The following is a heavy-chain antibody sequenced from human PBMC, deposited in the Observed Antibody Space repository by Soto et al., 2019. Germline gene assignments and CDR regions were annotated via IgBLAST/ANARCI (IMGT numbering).Heavy chain of an antibody. CDR2: IHYSGDT. Sequence: QLQLQESGPGLVKPSETLSLTCTVSGDSIVITSFYWGWIRQPPGKGLEWIGNIHYSGDTYYNPSLKSRVTISVDTSKNRSSLRLSSIIAADTAVYYCARLDLRGEYFDYWGQGTLVTVSS. J-gene: IGHJ4*02. D-gene: IGHD3-16*01. CDR1: GDSIVITSFY. CDR3: ARLDLRGEYFDY. V-gene: IGHV4-39*01.